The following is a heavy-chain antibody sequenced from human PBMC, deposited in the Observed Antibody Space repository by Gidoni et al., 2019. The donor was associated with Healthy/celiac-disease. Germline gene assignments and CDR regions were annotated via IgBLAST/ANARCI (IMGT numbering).Heavy chain of an antibody. J-gene: IGHJ2*01. CDR3: ARDSGDYYDSSGYYYLYWYFDL. Sequence: QVQLVQSGAEVKKPGSSVKVSCKASGGTFSSYTISWVRQAPGQGLEWMGRIIPILGIANYAQKFQGRVTITADKSTSTAYMELSSLRSEDTAVYYCARDSGDYYDSSGYYYLYWYFDLWGRGTLVTVSS. V-gene: IGHV1-69*08. CDR2: IIPILGIA. CDR1: GGTFSSYT. D-gene: IGHD3-22*01.